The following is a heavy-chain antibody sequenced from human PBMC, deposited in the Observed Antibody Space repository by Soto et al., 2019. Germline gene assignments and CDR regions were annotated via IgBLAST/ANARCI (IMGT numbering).Heavy chain of an antibody. CDR3: ARRWVGEQWLVQLYYYYYGMDV. CDR1: GGSISSSSYY. D-gene: IGHD6-19*01. V-gene: IGHV4-39*01. CDR2: IYYSGST. Sequence: PSETLSLTCTVSGGSISSSSYYWGWIRQPPGKGLEWIGSIYYSGSTYYNPSLKSRVTISVDTSKNQFSLKPSSVTAADTAVYYCARRWVGEQWLVQLYYYYYGMDVWGQGTTVTVSS. J-gene: IGHJ6*02.